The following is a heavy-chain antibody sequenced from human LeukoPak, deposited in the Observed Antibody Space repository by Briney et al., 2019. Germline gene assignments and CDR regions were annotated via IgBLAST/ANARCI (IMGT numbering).Heavy chain of an antibody. J-gene: IGHJ4*02. CDR1: GFTVSSNY. V-gene: IGHV3-53*01. CDR2: IYSGGST. CDR3: ARDTRPLLLDGYFDY. D-gene: IGHD2/OR15-2a*01. Sequence: GGSLRLSCAASGFTVSSNYMSWVRQAPGKGLEWVSVIYSGGSTYYADSVKGRFTISRDNSKNTLYLQMNSLRAEDTAVYYCARDTRPLLLDGYFDYWGQGTLVTVSS.